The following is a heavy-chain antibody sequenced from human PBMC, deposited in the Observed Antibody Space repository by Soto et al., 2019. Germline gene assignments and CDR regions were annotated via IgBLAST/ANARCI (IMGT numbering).Heavy chain of an antibody. D-gene: IGHD6-6*01. CDR3: ARNRAARSPMYYYYMDV. CDR1: GGTFSSYT. V-gene: IGHV1-69*02. Sequence: SVKVSCKASGGTFSSYTISWVRRAPGQGLEWMGRIIPILGIANYAQKFQGRVTITADKSTSTAYMELSSLRSEDTAVYYCARNRAARSPMYYYYMDVWGKGTTVTVSS. CDR2: IIPILGIA. J-gene: IGHJ6*03.